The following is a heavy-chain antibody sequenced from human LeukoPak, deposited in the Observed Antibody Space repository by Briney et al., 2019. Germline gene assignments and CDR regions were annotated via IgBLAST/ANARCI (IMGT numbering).Heavy chain of an antibody. CDR3: ARGGDILTGYYTFDY. Sequence: VASVKVSCKASGYTFTSYDINWVRQATGQGLEWMGWMNPNSGNPGYAQKFQGRVTMTRNTSISTAYMELSSLRSEDTAVYYCARGGDILTGYYTFDYWGQGTLVTVSS. D-gene: IGHD3-9*01. V-gene: IGHV1-8*01. CDR2: MNPNSGNP. CDR1: GYTFTSYD. J-gene: IGHJ4*02.